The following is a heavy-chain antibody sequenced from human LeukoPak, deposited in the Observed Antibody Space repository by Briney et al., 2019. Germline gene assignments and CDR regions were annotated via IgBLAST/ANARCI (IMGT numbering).Heavy chain of an antibody. V-gene: IGHV1-24*01. CDR2: FDPEDGET. J-gene: IGHJ4*02. CDR3: ATTPPRWLRQLGFDY. D-gene: IGHD5-24*01. Sequence: ASVKVSCKVSGYTLTELSMHWVRQAPGKGLEWMGGFDPEDGETIYAQKLQGRVTMTEDTSTDTAYMGLSSLRSEDTAVYYCATTPPRWLRQLGFDYWGQGTLVTVSS. CDR1: GYTLTELS.